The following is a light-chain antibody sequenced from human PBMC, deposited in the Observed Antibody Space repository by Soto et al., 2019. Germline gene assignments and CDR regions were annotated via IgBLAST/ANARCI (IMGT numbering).Light chain of an antibody. CDR2: DAS. CDR1: QDISNY. CDR3: QQYDNLPR. V-gene: IGKV1-33*01. J-gene: IGKJ4*01. Sequence: DIQMTQSPSSLSASVGDRATITCQASQDISNYLNWYQQKPGKAPKLLIYDASNLETGVPSRFSGSGSGTDFTFTISSLQPEDIATYYCQQYDNLPRFGGGTKVEIK.